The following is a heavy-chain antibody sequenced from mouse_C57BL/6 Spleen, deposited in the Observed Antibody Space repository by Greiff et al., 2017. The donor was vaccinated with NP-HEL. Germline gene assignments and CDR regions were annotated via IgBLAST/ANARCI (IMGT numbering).Heavy chain of an antibody. D-gene: IGHD2-4*01. CDR1: GYTFTSYW. CDR2: IHPNSGST. Sequence: QVQLQQPGAELVKPGASVKLSCKASGYTFTSYWMHWVKQRPGQGLEWIGMIHPNSGSTNYNEKFKSKATLTVDKSSSTAYMQLSSLTSEDSAVYYCARDDYDYDGAMDYWGQGTSVTVSS. V-gene: IGHV1-64*01. J-gene: IGHJ4*01. CDR3: ARDDYDYDGAMDY.